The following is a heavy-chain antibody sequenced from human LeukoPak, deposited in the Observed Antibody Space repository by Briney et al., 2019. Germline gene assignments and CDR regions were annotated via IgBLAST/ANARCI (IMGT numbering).Heavy chain of an antibody. CDR3: AKLSFRYSSSSDY. CDR1: GFTVSSNY. V-gene: IGHV3-53*01. CDR2: IYSGGTT. D-gene: IGHD6-6*01. Sequence: PGGSLRLSCAASGFTVSSNYMSWVRQAPGKGLEWVSVIYSGGTTFYADSVKGRFTISRDNSQNTLHLQMNSLRVEDTAVYYCAKLSFRYSSSSDYWGQGTLVTVSS. J-gene: IGHJ4*02.